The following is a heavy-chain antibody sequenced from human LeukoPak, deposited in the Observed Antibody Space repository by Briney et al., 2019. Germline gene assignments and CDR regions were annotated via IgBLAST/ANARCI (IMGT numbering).Heavy chain of an antibody. CDR1: GFTVSSNY. J-gene: IGHJ4*02. CDR3: ARGTGYYKLDY. V-gene: IGHV3-66*01. D-gene: IGHD3-9*01. Sequence: GGSLRLSCAASGFTVSSNYMSWVRQAPGKGLEWVSVIYSGGSTYYADSVKGRFTISRDNSKNTLYLQMKSLRAEDTAVYYCARGTGYYKLDYWGQGTLVTVSS. CDR2: IYSGGST.